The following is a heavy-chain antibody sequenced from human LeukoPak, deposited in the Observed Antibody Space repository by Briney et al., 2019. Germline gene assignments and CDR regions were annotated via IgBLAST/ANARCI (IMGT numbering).Heavy chain of an antibody. D-gene: IGHD5-24*01. J-gene: IGHJ4*02. CDR1: GYTFTSYA. V-gene: IGHV1-3*01. Sequence: ASVTVSCKASGYTFTSYAMHWVRQAPGQRLEWMGWINAGNGNTKYSQKFQGRVTITWDTSASTAYMELSSLRSEDTAVYYCARAEGRDGYNWDGDYWGQGTLVTVSS. CDR2: INAGNGNT. CDR3: ARAEGRDGYNWDGDY.